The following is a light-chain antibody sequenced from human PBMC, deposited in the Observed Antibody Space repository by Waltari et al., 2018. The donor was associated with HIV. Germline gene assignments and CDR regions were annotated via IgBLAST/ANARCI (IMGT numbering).Light chain of an antibody. CDR2: QDT. CDR1: NLGHNS. Sequence: SYDLTQPPSVSVSSGQPATVTCSGVNLGHNSVSWYQQRSGQSPVLVIYQDTKRPPGIPERFFGSTSENTATLTIYETQPLDEAHYSCQAWDSGTIVFGGGTNLTVL. CDR3: QAWDSGTIV. V-gene: IGLV3-1*01. J-gene: IGLJ3*02.